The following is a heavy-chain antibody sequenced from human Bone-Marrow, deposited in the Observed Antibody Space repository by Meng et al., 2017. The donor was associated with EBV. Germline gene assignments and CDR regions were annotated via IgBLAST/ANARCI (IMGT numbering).Heavy chain of an antibody. CDR2: ISPGDSDT. D-gene: IGHD6-19*01. CDR1: GYTFTSYD. CDR3: ARHSGGLSGPMAY. Sequence: VQMVQSGAEVKKPGASVKVSCKASGYTFTSYDINWVRQATGQGLEWMGIISPGDSDTRYSPSFQGQVTISVDKSITTAYLQWSSLKASDTAIYYCARHSGGLSGPMAYWGQGTLVTVSS. V-gene: IGHV5-51*01. J-gene: IGHJ4*02.